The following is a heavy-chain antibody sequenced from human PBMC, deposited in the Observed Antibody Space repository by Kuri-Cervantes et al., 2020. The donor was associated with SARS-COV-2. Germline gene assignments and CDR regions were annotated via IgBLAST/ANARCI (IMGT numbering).Heavy chain of an antibody. J-gene: IGHJ6*03. CDR2: ISGSGPI. CDR3: AREMEIGYSYGFLRYMDV. D-gene: IGHD5-18*01. Sequence: GGSLRLSCAASGFTLSDYYMTWMRQAPGKGLEWISSISGSGPIHYADSVKGRFTISRDNAKNSLYLQMNSLRAEDTAVYYCAREMEIGYSYGFLRYMDVWGKGTTVTVSS. V-gene: IGHV3-69-1*01. CDR1: GFTLSDYY.